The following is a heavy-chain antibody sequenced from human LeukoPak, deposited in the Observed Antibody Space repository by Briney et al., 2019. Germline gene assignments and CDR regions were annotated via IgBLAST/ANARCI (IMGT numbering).Heavy chain of an antibody. J-gene: IGHJ4*02. CDR2: INHSGST. Sequence: SETLSLTCAVYGGSFSGYYWSWIRQPPGKGLEWIGEINHSGSTNYNPSLKSRVTISVDTSKNQFSLKLSSVTAADTAVYYCARAMKFGEDFDYWGQGTLVTVSS. CDR1: GGSFSGYY. V-gene: IGHV4-34*01. D-gene: IGHD3-10*01. CDR3: ARAMKFGEDFDY.